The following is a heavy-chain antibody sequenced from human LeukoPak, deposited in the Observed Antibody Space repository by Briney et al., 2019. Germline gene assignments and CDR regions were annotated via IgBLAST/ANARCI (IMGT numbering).Heavy chain of an antibody. V-gene: IGHV1-8*01. CDR2: VDPKTGNT. Sequence: ASVKVSCKASGYTFTSYEIHWVRQATGQGLEWIGWVDPKTGNTGYTQKFQGRVTLTRSTSISTAFMELSSLRFDDTAVYYCARGAYDSSGYYLTDYWGQGTLVTVSS. CDR1: GYTFTSYE. J-gene: IGHJ4*02. D-gene: IGHD3-22*01. CDR3: ARGAYDSSGYYLTDY.